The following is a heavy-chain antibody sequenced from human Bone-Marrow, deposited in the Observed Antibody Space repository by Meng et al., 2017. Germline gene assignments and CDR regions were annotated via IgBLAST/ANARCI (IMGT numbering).Heavy chain of an antibody. CDR2: INNDGSST. V-gene: IGHV3-74*01. CDR1: GFTFSSYW. CDR3: ASEVDY. J-gene: IGHJ4*02. Sequence: LSLTCAASGFTFSSYWMHWVRQAPGKGLVWVSRINNDGSSTSYADSVKGRFTISRDNAKNTLHLQMNSLRAENTAVYYCASEVDYWGQGTLVTVSS.